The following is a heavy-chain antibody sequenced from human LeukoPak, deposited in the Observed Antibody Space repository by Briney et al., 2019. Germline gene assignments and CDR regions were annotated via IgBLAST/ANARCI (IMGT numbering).Heavy chain of an antibody. D-gene: IGHD3-22*01. CDR2: INHSGST. Sequence: PSETLSLTCAVYGGSFSGYHWSWIRQPPGKGLEWIGEINHSGSTNYNPSLKSRVTISVDTSKNQFSLKLSSVTAADTAVYYCARRQGTYYYDSSGPTPPNFDYWGQGTLVTVSS. CDR3: ARRQGTYYYDSSGPTPPNFDY. V-gene: IGHV4-34*01. CDR1: GGSFSGYH. J-gene: IGHJ4*02.